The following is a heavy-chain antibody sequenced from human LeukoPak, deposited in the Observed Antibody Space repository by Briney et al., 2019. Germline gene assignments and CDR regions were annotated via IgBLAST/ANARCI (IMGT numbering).Heavy chain of an antibody. CDR1: GGSISSYY. CDR3: ARHVGATFFNWIDP. D-gene: IGHD1-26*01. V-gene: IGHV4-4*09. CDR2: IYTSGST. Sequence: SETLSFTYTVSGGSISSYYWSWLRQPPGKRLEWSGYIYTSGSTNYNPSLKSRVTMSRDTSKNQFSLKLNFVTAADTAIYYCARHVGATFFNWIDPWGQGTLVSVSS. J-gene: IGHJ5*02.